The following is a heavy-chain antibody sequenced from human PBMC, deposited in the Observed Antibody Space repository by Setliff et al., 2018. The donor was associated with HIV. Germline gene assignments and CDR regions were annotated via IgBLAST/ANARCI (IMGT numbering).Heavy chain of an antibody. CDR3: ATGYSNGYDY. V-gene: IGHV3-11*04. CDR2: ITSSGSTI. CDR1: TFSDYY. J-gene: IGHJ4*02. D-gene: IGHD5-18*01. Sequence: TFSDYYMSWIRQAPGKGLEWVAYITSSGSTIYYADSVQGRFTLSRDNAKNSLYLQMNSLRAEDTAVYYCATGYSNGYDYWGQGTLVTVSS.